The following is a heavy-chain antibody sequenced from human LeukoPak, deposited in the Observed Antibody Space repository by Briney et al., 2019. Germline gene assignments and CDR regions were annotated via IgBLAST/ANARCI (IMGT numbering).Heavy chain of an antibody. CDR3: ARGGVVVVVAAPLNYMDV. J-gene: IGHJ6*03. CDR2: INPNSGGT. CDR1: GYTFTGYY. Sequence: ASVKVSCKASGYTFTGYYMHWVRQAPGQGLEWMGWINPNSGGTNYAQKFQGRVTMTRDTSISTSYMELSRLRSDDTAAYYCARGGVVVVVAAPLNYMDVWGKGTTVTVSS. D-gene: IGHD2-15*01. V-gene: IGHV1-2*02.